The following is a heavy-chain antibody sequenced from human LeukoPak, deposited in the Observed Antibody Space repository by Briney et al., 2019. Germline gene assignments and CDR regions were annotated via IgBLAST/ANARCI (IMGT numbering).Heavy chain of an antibody. CDR1: GFTFSSYW. D-gene: IGHD6-19*01. Sequence: QSGGSLRLSCAASGFTFSSYWMSWVRQAPGKGLEWVSGISWNSGSIGYADSVKGRFTISRDNAKNSLYLQMNSLRAEDTALYYCAKDFRQWLGSAFDYWGQGTLVTVSS. CDR2: ISWNSGSI. J-gene: IGHJ4*02. CDR3: AKDFRQWLGSAFDY. V-gene: IGHV3-9*01.